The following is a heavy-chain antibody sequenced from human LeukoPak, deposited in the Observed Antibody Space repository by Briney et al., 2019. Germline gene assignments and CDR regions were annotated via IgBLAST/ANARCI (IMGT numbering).Heavy chain of an antibody. CDR3: AKDRDSSNWLFFDY. D-gene: IGHD6-13*01. Sequence: GGSLRLSCAASGFTFSSYSMNWVRQAPGKGLEWVSSISSSSSYIYYADSVKGRFTISRDNSKNTLYLQMNSLRAEDTAIYYCAKDRDSSNWLFFDYWGQGTLVTVSS. CDR1: GFTFSSYS. CDR2: ISSSSSYI. J-gene: IGHJ4*02. V-gene: IGHV3-21*04.